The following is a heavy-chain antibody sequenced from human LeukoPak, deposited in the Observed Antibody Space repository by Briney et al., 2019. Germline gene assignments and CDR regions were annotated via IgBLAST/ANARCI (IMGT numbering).Heavy chain of an antibody. CDR2: INHSGST. Sequence: SETLSLTCAVYGGSFNGYYWSWIRQPPGKGLEWIGEINHSGSTNYNPSLKSRVTISVDTSKNQFSLKLSSVTAADTAVYYCATSSDSSSSPFDYWGQGTLVTVSS. CDR3: ATSSDSSSSPFDY. V-gene: IGHV4-34*01. D-gene: IGHD6-6*01. J-gene: IGHJ4*02. CDR1: GGSFNGYY.